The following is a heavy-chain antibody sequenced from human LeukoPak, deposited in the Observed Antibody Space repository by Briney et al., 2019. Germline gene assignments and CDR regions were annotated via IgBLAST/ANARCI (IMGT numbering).Heavy chain of an antibody. Sequence: GGSLRLSCAASGFTFSSYSMNWVRQAPGKGPEGVSTISSSSSYIYYADSVKGRFTISRDYAKNSLYLQMNSLRAEDTAVYYCARVTSDYDFWSGVYPFDYWGQGTLVTVSS. J-gene: IGHJ4*02. CDR1: GFTFSSYS. CDR2: ISSSSSYI. CDR3: ARVTSDYDFWSGVYPFDY. D-gene: IGHD3-3*01. V-gene: IGHV3-21*01.